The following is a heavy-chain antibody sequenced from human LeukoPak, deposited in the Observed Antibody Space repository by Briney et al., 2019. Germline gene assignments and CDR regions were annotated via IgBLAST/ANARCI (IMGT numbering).Heavy chain of an antibody. Sequence: ASVKVSCKVSGYTLTELSMHWLRQAPGKGLEWMGGFDPEDGETIYARKFQGRVTMTEDTSTDTAYMELSSLRSEDTAVYYCATIPGYSSSWYDPPVDYWGQGTLVTVSS. CDR2: FDPEDGET. D-gene: IGHD6-13*01. CDR3: ATIPGYSSSWYDPPVDY. J-gene: IGHJ4*02. V-gene: IGHV1-24*01. CDR1: GYTLTELS.